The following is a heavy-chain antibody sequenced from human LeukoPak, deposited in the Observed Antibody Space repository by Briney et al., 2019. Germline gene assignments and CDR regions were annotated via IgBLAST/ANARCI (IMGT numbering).Heavy chain of an antibody. CDR2: INPSGGST. D-gene: IGHD2-21*02. CDR1: GYTFTSYY. Sequence: ASVKVSCKASGYTFTSYYMHWVRQAPGQGLEWMGIINPSGGSTSYAQKFQGRVTMTRDTSTSTVYMELSSLRSEDTAVYYCARDPCGGDCYYYYCMDVWGQGTTVTVSS. V-gene: IGHV1-46*01. CDR3: ARDPCGGDCYYYYCMDV. J-gene: IGHJ6*02.